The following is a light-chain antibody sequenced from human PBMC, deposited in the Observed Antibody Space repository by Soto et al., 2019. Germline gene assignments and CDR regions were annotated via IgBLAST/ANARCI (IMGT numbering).Light chain of an antibody. J-gene: IGLJ1*01. CDR2: EVT. CDR3: STYTSSTPYV. Sequence: QSVRTRSASGSGAAGQAVTISGNGTSSDIGGYNSVSWYQQHPGKAPKLMIYEVTNRPSGVSNRFSGSKSGNTASLTISGLQAEDEADYYCSTYTSSTPYVFGTGTKVPVL. CDR1: SSDIGGYNS. V-gene: IGLV2-14*01.